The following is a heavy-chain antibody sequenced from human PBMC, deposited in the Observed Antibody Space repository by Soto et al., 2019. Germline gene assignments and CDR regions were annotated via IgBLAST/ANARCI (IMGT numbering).Heavy chain of an antibody. CDR3: ARDLVVAVNSSYYYYGMDV. V-gene: IGHV1-2*04. CDR2: INPNSGGT. CDR1: GYTFTGYY. J-gene: IGHJ6*02. Sequence: ASVKVSCKASGYTFTGYYMHWVRQAPGQGLEWMGWINPNSGGTNYAQKFQGWVTMTRDTSISTAYMELSRLRSDDTAVYYCARDLVVAVNSSYYYYGMDVWGQGTTVTV. D-gene: IGHD2-15*01.